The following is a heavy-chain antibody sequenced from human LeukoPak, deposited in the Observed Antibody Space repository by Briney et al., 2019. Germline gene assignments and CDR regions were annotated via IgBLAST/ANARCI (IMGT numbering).Heavy chain of an antibody. D-gene: IGHD2-2*01. CDR1: GFTFSSYA. V-gene: IGHV3-30*04. CDR2: ISYDGSNK. Sequence: GGSLRLSCAASGFTFSSYAMHWVRQAPGKGLEWVAVISYDGSNKHYADSVKGRFTISRDNSKNTLYLQMNSLRAEDTAVYYCARDDQYYFDYWGQGTLVTVSS. J-gene: IGHJ4*02. CDR3: ARDDQYYFDY.